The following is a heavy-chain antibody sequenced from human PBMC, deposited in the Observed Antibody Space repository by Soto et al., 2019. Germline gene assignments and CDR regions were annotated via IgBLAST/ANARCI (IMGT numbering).Heavy chain of an antibody. D-gene: IGHD3-16*02. CDR2: IKSKTDGGTT. CDR3: TTDWDVWGSYPITDY. V-gene: IGHV3-15*07. Sequence: GGSLRLSCAASGFTFSNAWMNWVRQAPGKGLEWVGRIKSKTDGGTTDYAAPVKGRFTNSRDDSKNTLYLQMNSLKTEDTAVYYCTTDWDVWGSYPITDYWGQGTLVTVSS. J-gene: IGHJ4*02. CDR1: GFTFSNAW.